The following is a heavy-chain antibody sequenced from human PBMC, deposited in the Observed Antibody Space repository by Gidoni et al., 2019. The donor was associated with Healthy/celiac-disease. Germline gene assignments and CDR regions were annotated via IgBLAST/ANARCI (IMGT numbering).Heavy chain of an antibody. Sequence: EVQLVESGGGLVQPGGSLKLSCAASGFTFSGSAMHWVRQASGKGLEGVGRIRSKANSYATAYAASVKGRFTISRDDSKNTAYLQMNSLKTEDTAVYYCTSLNTAMVLEDPNYGMDVWGQGTTVTVSS. CDR1: GFTFSGSA. CDR3: TSLNTAMVLEDPNYGMDV. V-gene: IGHV3-73*02. J-gene: IGHJ6*02. D-gene: IGHD5-18*01. CDR2: IRSKANSYAT.